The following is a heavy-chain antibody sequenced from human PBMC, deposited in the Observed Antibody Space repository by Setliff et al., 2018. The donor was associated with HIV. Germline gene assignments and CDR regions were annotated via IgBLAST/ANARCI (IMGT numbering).Heavy chain of an antibody. D-gene: IGHD3-10*01. CDR3: ASGYGSGSYPGD. V-gene: IGHV4-39*07. J-gene: IGHJ4*02. CDR2: IYYSGTT. Sequence: SETLSLTCTVSGGSISSSSYYWGWIRQPPGKGLEWIGSIYYSGTTYYNPSLESRVTISVDTSKNQFSLKLSSVTAADTAVYYCASGYGSGSYPGDWGQGTLVTVSS. CDR1: GGSISSSSYY.